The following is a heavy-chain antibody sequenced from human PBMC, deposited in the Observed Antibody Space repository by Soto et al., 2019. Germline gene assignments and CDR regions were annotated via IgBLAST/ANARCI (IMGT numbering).Heavy chain of an antibody. CDR3: ARDRDYVWGSYRHTSDY. D-gene: IGHD3-16*02. J-gene: IGHJ4*02. CDR1: GYSFTSYG. V-gene: IGHV1-18*01. CDR2: ISAYNGDT. Sequence: QVQLVQSGAEVKKPGASVKVSCKASGYSFTSYGITWVRQAPGQGLEWMGWISAYNGDTNYAQKFQGRITMTTDASTRTAYMDLRSLGFDDTPLYYCARDRDYVWGSYRHTSDYWGQGTLLTVSS.